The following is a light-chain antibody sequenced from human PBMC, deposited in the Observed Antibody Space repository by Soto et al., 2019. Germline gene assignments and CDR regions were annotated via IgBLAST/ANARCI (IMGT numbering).Light chain of an antibody. J-gene: IGLJ1*01. CDR3: SSYTSSSTRV. Sequence: QSALTQPASVSGSPGQSITISCTGTNSDVGDYNYVSWYQQHPGKAPKLMIYDVSNRPSGVSNRFSGSKSGNTASLTISGLQAEDEADYYCSSYTSSSTRVFAPGTKLTVL. V-gene: IGLV2-14*03. CDR1: NSDVGDYNY. CDR2: DVS.